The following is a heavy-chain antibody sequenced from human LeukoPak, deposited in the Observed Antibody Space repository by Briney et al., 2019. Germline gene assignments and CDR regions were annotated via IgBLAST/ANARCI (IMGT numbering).Heavy chain of an antibody. Sequence: PGGSLRLSCAASGFTFSSYSMNWVRQAPGKGLEWVSSISSSSSYIYYADSVKGRFTISRDNAKNSLYLQMNSLRAEDTAVYYCARDPAVAGTSEFDYWGQGTLVTVPS. CDR1: GFTFSSYS. CDR3: ARDPAVAGTSEFDY. J-gene: IGHJ4*02. D-gene: IGHD6-19*01. CDR2: ISSSSSYI. V-gene: IGHV3-21*01.